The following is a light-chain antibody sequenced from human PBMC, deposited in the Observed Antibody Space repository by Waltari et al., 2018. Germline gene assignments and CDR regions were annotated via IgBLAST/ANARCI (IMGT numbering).Light chain of an antibody. V-gene: IGLV2-23*01. Sequence: QSALTQPASVSGSPGQSITIPCTGTSSDVGYYNLVAWYQQKPGKAPKFMIYEGSKRPSGVSNRFSGSKSGNTASLTISGLQAEDEADYYCCSYAGDRTYVFGTGTKVTVL. CDR3: CSYAGDRTYV. J-gene: IGLJ1*01. CDR2: EGS. CDR1: SSDVGYYNL.